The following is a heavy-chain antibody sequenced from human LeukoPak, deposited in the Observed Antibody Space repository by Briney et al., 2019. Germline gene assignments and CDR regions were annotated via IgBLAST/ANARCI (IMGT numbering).Heavy chain of an antibody. Sequence: GGTLRLSCAASGFTFSSHGMSWVRQAPGKGLEWVSTISGSGDNTYYADSVKGRFTISRGNSKNTLYLQMNSLRAEDTAVYYCAKVTYGSGTYGAFDYWGQGTLVTVSS. D-gene: IGHD3-10*01. J-gene: IGHJ4*02. CDR3: AKVTYGSGTYGAFDY. V-gene: IGHV3-23*01. CDR1: GFTFSSHG. CDR2: ISGSGDNT.